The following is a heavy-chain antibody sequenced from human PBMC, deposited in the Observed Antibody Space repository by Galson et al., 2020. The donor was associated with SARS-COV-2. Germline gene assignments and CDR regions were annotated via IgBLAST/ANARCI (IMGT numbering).Heavy chain of an antibody. CDR3: AKDAAEDSGWFHWTFQH. CDR2: ISYDGSNK. Sequence: TGGSLRLSCAASGFTFSSYGMHWVRQAPGKGLEWVAVISYDGSNKYFADSVRGRFTISRDNSKNTLYLQMNSLRAEDTAVFYCAKDAAEDSGWFHWTFQHWGQGTLVTVSS. V-gene: IGHV3-30*18. CDR1: GFTFSSYG. D-gene: IGHD6-19*01. J-gene: IGHJ1*01.